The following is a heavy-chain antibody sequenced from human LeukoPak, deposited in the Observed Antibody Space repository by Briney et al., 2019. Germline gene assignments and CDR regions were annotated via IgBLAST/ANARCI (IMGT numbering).Heavy chain of an antibody. CDR1: GFTFSSYW. J-gene: IGHJ4*02. CDR3: ARFTKPYSSGWSDLGY. V-gene: IGHV3-74*01. Sequence: GGSLRLSCAASGFTFSSYWMHWVRQAPGKGLVWVSRINSDGSSTSYADSVKGRFTISRDNAKNTLYLQMNSLRAEDTAVHYCARFTKPYSSGWSDLGYWGQGTLVTVSS. D-gene: IGHD6-19*01. CDR2: INSDGSST.